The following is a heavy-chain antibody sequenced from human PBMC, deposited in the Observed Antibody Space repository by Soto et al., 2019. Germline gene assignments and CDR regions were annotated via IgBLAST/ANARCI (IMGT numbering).Heavy chain of an antibody. J-gene: IGHJ5*02. V-gene: IGHV1-69*12. D-gene: IGHD2-15*01. CDR2: IIPIFGTA. Sequence: QVQLVQSGAEVKKPGSSVKVSCKASGGTFSSYAISWVRQAPGQGLEWMGGIIPIFGTANYAQKFQGRVTITADXXTXTVXLELGSLRSEDTAVYYCARSYCIGGSCFHTNWFDPWGQGTLVTVSS. CDR3: ARSYCIGGSCFHTNWFDP. CDR1: GGTFSSYA.